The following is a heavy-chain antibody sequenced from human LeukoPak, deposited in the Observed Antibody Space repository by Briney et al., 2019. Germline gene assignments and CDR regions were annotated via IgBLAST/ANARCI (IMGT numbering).Heavy chain of an antibody. CDR1: GFTFDDYA. CDR2: ISWNSGSM. V-gene: IGHV3-9*01. CDR3: ARLYSSSSWYYYYYMDV. J-gene: IGHJ6*03. D-gene: IGHD6-6*01. Sequence: GRSLRLSCAASGFTFDDYAMHWVRQAPGKGLEWVSGISWNSGSMDYADSVKGRFTISRDNAKNSLYLQMNSLRAEDTALYYCARLYSSSSWYYYYYMDVWGKGTTVTVSS.